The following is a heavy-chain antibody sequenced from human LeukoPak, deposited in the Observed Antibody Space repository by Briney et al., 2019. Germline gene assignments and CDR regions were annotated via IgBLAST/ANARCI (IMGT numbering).Heavy chain of an antibody. J-gene: IGHJ6*02. Sequence: SETLSLTCTVSGASISSSSYYWSWIRQPPGKGLEWIGEINHSGSTNYNPSLKSRVTISVDTSKNQFSLKLSSVTTADTAVYYCARGGDSSGWYGYYYYGMDVWGQGTTVTVSS. CDR3: ARGGDSSGWYGYYYYGMDV. V-gene: IGHV4-39*07. CDR2: INHSGST. CDR1: GASISSSSYY. D-gene: IGHD6-19*01.